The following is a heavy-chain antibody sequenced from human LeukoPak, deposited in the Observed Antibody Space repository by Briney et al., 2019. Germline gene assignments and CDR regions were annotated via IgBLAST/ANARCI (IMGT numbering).Heavy chain of an antibody. Sequence: PSETLSLTCTVSGGFIRSSYYYWGWIRQPPGKGLEWIGYIYYSGSTYYNPSLKSRVTISVGRSKTQFSLKLSSVTAADTAVYYCARERSTYAGAPENWFDPWGQGILVTVSS. CDR2: IYYSGST. CDR1: GGFIRSSYYY. V-gene: IGHV4-39*07. D-gene: IGHD2-2*01. J-gene: IGHJ5*02. CDR3: ARERSTYAGAPENWFDP.